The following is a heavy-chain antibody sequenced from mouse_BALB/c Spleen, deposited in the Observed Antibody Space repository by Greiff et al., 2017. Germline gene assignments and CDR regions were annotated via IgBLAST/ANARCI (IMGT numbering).Heavy chain of an antibody. D-gene: IGHD3-1*01. CDR1: GFTFSDYY. CDR2: ISDGGSYT. V-gene: IGHV5-4*02. CDR3: ARDRGYGYWYFDV. J-gene: IGHJ1*01. Sequence: DVMLVESGGGLVKPGGSLKLSCAASGFTFSDYYMYWVRQTPEKRLEWVATISDGGSYTYYPDSVKGRFTISRDNAKNNLYLQMSSLKSEDTAMYYCARDRGYGYWYFDVWGAGTTVTVSS.